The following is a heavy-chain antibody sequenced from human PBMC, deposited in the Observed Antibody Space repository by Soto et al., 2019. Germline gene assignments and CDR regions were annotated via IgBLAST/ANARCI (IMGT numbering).Heavy chain of an antibody. J-gene: IGHJ5*02. V-gene: IGHV4-31*03. CDR2: IYYSGST. D-gene: IGHD1-1*01. CDR3: ARVLILDDVWFDP. CDR1: GGSISSGGYY. Sequence: PSETLSLTSTVSGGSISSGGYYWSWIRQHPGKGLEWIGYIYYSGSTYYNPSLKSRVTISVDTSKNQFSLKLSSVTAADTAVYYCARVLILDDVWFDPWGQGTLVTVSS.